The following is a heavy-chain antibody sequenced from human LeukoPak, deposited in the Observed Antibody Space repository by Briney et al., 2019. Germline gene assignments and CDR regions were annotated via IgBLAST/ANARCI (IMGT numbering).Heavy chain of an antibody. D-gene: IGHD3-3*01. V-gene: IGHV1-69*13. CDR3: ARGLRITIFGVARDYGMDV. CDR2: IIPIFGTA. CDR1: GYTFPSYF. J-gene: IGHJ6*02. Sequence: SVKVSCKASGYTFPSYFMHWVRQAPGQGLEWMGGIIPIFGTANYAQKFQGRVTITADESTSTAYMELSSLRSEDTAVYYCARGLRITIFGVARDYGMDVWGQGTTVTVSS.